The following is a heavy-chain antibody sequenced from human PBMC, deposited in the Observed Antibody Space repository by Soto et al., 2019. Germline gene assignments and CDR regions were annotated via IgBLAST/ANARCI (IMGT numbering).Heavy chain of an antibody. Sequence: SETLSLTCTVSGGTISSGCYYWSWIRQHPGKGLEWIGYIYYSGSTYYNPSLKSRVTISVDTSNNQVSLQLNSVTPDDTAVYYCARLIGNSWLDSWGQGTLVTVSS. J-gene: IGHJ5*01. CDR3: ARLIGNSWLDS. D-gene: IGHD3-16*01. CDR1: GGTISSGCYY. V-gene: IGHV4-31*03. CDR2: IYYSGST.